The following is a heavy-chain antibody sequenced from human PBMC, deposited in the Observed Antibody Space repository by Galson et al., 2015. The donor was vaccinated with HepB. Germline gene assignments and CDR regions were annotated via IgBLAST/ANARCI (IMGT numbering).Heavy chain of an antibody. CDR1: GFSLSTSGVG. J-gene: IGHJ4*02. Sequence: PALVKPTQTLTLTCTFSGFSLSTSGVGVGWIRQPPGKALEWLALIYWDDDKRYSPSLKSRLTITKDTSKNQVVLTMTNMDPVDTATYYCAHSLTHYYGSGTAFDYWGQGTLVTVSS. D-gene: IGHD3-10*01. CDR3: AHSLTHYYGSGTAFDY. CDR2: IYWDDDK. V-gene: IGHV2-5*02.